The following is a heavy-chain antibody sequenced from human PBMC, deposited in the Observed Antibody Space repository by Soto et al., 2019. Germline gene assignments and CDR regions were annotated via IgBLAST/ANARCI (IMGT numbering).Heavy chain of an antibody. CDR2: ISSSGSTI. CDR1: GFTFSDYY. Sequence: GGSLRLSCAASGFTFSDYYMSWIRQAPGKGLEWVSYISSSGSTIYYADSVKGRFTISRDNAKNSLYLQMNSLRAEDTAVYYCARGYCSSTSCYSYYYYYMDVWGKGTTVTVSS. J-gene: IGHJ6*03. V-gene: IGHV3-11*01. CDR3: ARGYCSSTSCYSYYYYYMDV. D-gene: IGHD2-2*01.